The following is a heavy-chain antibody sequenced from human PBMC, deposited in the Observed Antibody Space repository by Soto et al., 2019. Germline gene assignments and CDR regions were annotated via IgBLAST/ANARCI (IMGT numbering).Heavy chain of an antibody. J-gene: IGHJ5*02. Sequence: SETLSLTCTVSGGSVSSGDSYWSWISQPPGKGLEWIAHIYYTGSTYYNPSLKSRIAISLDTSKNQFSLKLSSVTAADTAVYYCSIVIKYCGGGRCSPNWSAPWGKGTLVPVSS. CDR2: IYYTGST. D-gene: IGHD2-21*01. V-gene: IGHV4-30-4*01. CDR3: SIVIKYCGGGRCSPNWSAP. CDR1: GGSVSSGDSY.